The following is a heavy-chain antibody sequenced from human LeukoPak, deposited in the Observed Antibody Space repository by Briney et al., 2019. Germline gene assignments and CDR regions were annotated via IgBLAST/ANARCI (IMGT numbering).Heavy chain of an antibody. CDR1: GFTVSSNY. J-gene: IGHJ4*02. V-gene: IGHV3-66*02. D-gene: IGHD3-10*01. Sequence: TGGSRRLSCAASGFTVSSNYMSWVRQAPGKGLEWVSVIYSGGSTYYADSVKGRFTISRDNSKNTLYLQMNSLRAEDTAVYYCARGEGSPYFDYWGQGTLVTVSS. CDR2: IYSGGST. CDR3: ARGEGSPYFDY.